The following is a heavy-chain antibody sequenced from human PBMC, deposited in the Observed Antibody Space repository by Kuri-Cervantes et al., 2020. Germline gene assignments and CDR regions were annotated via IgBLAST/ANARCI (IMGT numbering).Heavy chain of an antibody. V-gene: IGHV1-18*01. CDR2: ISAYNGNT. CDR1: GFTLTSSA. J-gene: IGHJ4*02. Sequence: ASVKVSCKASGFTLTSSAVQWVRQARGQRLEWMGWISAYNGNTNYAQKLQGRVTMTTDTSTSTAYMELRSLRSDDTAVYYCARVPHPPILRFLEWLLYLDYWGQGTLVTVSS. D-gene: IGHD3-3*01. CDR3: ARVPHPPILRFLEWLLYLDY.